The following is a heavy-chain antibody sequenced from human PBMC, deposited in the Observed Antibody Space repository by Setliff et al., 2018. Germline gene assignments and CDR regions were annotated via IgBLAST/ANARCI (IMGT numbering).Heavy chain of an antibody. V-gene: IGHV4-39*07. CDR1: GGSISDNGYF. J-gene: IGHJ4*02. CDR3: ARAPRYFDPTGSYFDF. Sequence: SETLSLTCTVPGGSISDNGYFWGWVRQPPGKGLEWIGNIYFGGNTYFNPSFKSRVTMSIDTSKNQFSLKLTSVTAADTAVYYCARAPRYFDPTGSYFDFWGQGTLVTVSS. CDR2: IYFGGNT. D-gene: IGHD3-22*01.